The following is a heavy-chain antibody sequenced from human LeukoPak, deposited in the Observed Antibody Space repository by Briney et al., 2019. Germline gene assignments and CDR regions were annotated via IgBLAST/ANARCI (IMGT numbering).Heavy chain of an antibody. D-gene: IGHD3-22*01. Sequence: SVKVSCKASGGTFSSYAISWVRQAPGQGLEWVGGIIPIFGTANYAQKFQGRVTITADKSTSTAYMELSSLRSEDTAVYYCARSLYYYDSSGQPLSVAFDIWGQGTMVTVSS. CDR2: IIPIFGTA. CDR1: GGTFSSYA. J-gene: IGHJ3*02. V-gene: IGHV1-69*06. CDR3: ARSLYYYDSSGQPLSVAFDI.